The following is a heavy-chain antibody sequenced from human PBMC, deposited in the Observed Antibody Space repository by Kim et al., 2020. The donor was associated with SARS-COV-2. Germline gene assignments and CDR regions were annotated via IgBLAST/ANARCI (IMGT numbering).Heavy chain of an antibody. CDR3: ARHGRFSALD. V-gene: IGHV4-39*01. CDR1: GGSISSSSYY. D-gene: IGHD3-3*01. J-gene: IGHJ1*01. Sequence: SETLSLTCTVSGGSISSSSYYWGWIRQPPGKGLEWIGSIYYSGSTYYNPSLKSRVTISIDTSKNQFSLKLSSVTAADTAVYYCARHGRFSALDWGQGTLVTVSS. CDR2: IYYSGST.